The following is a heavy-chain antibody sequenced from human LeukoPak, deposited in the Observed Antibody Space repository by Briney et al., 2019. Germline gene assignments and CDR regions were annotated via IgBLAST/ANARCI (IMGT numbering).Heavy chain of an antibody. J-gene: IGHJ3*02. CDR2: IYYSGST. CDR3: ARDVLRQQLVPPYAFDI. Sequence: SETLSLTCTVSGGSISSSSYYWGWIRQPPGKGLEWIGSIYYSGSTYYNPSLKSRVTISVDTSKNQFSLKLSSVTAADTAVYYCARDVLRQQLVPPYAFDIWGQGTMVTVSS. V-gene: IGHV4-39*07. D-gene: IGHD6-13*01. CDR1: GGSISSSSYY.